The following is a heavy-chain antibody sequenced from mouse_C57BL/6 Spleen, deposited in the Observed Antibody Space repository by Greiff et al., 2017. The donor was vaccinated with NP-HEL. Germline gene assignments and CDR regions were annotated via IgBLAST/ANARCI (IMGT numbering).Heavy chain of an antibody. V-gene: IGHV3-1*01. J-gene: IGHJ1*03. Sequence: EVKLVESGPGMVKPSQSLSLSCTVTGYSITSGYDWHWIRHFPGNKLEWMGYISYSGSTNYNPSLKSRISITHDTSNNHFFLKLNSVTTEDTSTYYCARDRNYYGDWYFDVWGTGTTVTVSS. CDR3: ARDRNYYGDWYFDV. CDR2: ISYSGST. CDR1: GYSITSGYD. D-gene: IGHD1-1*01.